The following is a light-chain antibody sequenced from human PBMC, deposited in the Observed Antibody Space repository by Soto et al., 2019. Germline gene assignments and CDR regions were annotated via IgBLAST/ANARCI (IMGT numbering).Light chain of an antibody. Sequence: QSVLAQPASVSGSPGQSITISCTGTSSDVGSYNLVSWYQQHPGKAPKVMIYEVSKRPSGVSNRFSGSKSGNTASLTISGLQAEDEADYYSCSYAGSSTVFGTGTKVTVL. CDR2: EVS. V-gene: IGLV2-23*02. J-gene: IGLJ1*01. CDR1: SSDVGSYNL. CDR3: CSYAGSSTV.